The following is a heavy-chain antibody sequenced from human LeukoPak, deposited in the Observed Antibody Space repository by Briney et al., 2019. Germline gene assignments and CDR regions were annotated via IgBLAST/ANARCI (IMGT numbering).Heavy chain of an antibody. CDR3: ARERFPPGYDRRAHFDC. CDR1: GGTFSSYA. Sequence: VASVKVSCKASGGTFSSYAISWVRQAPGQGLEWMGGIISIFGTANYAQKFQGRVTITADESTSTAYMELSSLRSEDTAVYYCARERFPPGYDRRAHFDCWGQGTLVTVSS. D-gene: IGHD3-22*01. J-gene: IGHJ4*02. CDR2: IISIFGTA. V-gene: IGHV1-69*13.